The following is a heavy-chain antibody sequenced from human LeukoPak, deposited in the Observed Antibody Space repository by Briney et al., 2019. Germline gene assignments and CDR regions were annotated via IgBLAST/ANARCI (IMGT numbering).Heavy chain of an antibody. CDR1: GFTFSSYA. V-gene: IGHV3-23*01. J-gene: IGHJ4*02. D-gene: IGHD2-15*01. CDR2: ISGSGGST. CDR3: AKDNGSPSLVVVLVATAPDY. Sequence: GGSLRLSCAASGFTFSSYAMSWVRQAPGKGLEWVSAISGSGGSTYYADSVKGRFTISRDNSKNTVYLQMNSLSAEDTAVYYCAKDNGSPSLVVVLVATAPDYWGQGTLVTVSS.